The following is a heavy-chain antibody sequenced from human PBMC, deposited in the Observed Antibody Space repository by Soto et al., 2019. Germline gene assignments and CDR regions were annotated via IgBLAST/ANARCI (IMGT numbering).Heavy chain of an antibody. J-gene: IGHJ6*03. CDR2: ISSSSSYI. CDR1: GFTFSSYS. V-gene: IGHV3-21*01. CDR3: ARSIGTRRTEYYYYYYMDV. Sequence: EVQLVESGGGLVKPGGSLRLSCAASGFTFSSYSMNWVRQAPGKGLEWVSSISSSSSYIYYADSVKGRFTISRDNAKNSLYLQMNSLRAEDTAVYYCARSIGTRRTEYYYYYYMDVWGKGTTVTVSS. D-gene: IGHD1-1*01.